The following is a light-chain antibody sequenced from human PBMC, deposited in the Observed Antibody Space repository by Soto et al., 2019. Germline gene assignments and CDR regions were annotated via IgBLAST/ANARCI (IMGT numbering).Light chain of an antibody. V-gene: IGKV1-13*02. CDR2: DAS. CDR3: QQCNSYPLT. CDR1: QGISSA. Sequence: AIQLTQSPSSLSASVGDRVTITCRASQGISSALAWYQQKPGKAPTLLIYDASSLESGVPSRFSGSGSGTDFTLTISSLQPEDFATYYCQQCNSYPLTFGGGTKVEIK. J-gene: IGKJ4*01.